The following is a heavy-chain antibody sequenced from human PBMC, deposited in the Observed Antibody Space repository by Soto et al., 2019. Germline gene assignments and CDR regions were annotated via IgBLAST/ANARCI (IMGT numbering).Heavy chain of an antibody. CDR1: GYTFTGYY. D-gene: IGHD4-17*01. J-gene: IGHJ4*02. Sequence: GASVKVSCKASGYTFTGYYLHWVRQAPGQGLEWMGWINPNSGGTKYAKKFQGRVTMTRDMSISTAYMELSRLRSDDTAVCYCATEIVTNDFGDYVSQAWGQGTLVTVSS. CDR2: INPNSGGT. CDR3: ATEIVTNDFGDYVSQA. V-gene: IGHV1-2*02.